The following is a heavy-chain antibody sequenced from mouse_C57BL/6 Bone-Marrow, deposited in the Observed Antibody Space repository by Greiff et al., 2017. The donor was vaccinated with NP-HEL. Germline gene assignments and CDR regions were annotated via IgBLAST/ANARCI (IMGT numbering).Heavy chain of an antibody. CDR1: GFTFSSYA. CDR2: ISDGGSYT. CDR3: ARDGGPRYSHYFDY. D-gene: IGHD1-1*01. Sequence: EVHLVESGGGLVKPGGSLQLSCAASGFTFSSYAMSWVRQTPEKRLEWVATISDGGSYTYYPDNVKGRFPISRDNAKNHLYLQMSHLKSEDTAMYYCARDGGPRYSHYFDYWGQGTTLTVSS. V-gene: IGHV5-4*01. J-gene: IGHJ2*01.